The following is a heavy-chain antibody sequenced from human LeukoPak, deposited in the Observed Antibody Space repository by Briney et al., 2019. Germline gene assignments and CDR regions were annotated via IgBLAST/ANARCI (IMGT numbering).Heavy chain of an antibody. J-gene: IGHJ4*02. CDR1: GFTFSSYA. Sequence: GGSLRLSCAASGFTFSSYAISWVRQAPGQGLEWMGGIIPIFGTANYAQKLQGRGTITVDEATSTAYMELSSRRAEDTAVYYYARGLSMSNVEIGYWGQGTLVTVSS. D-gene: IGHD5-24*01. V-gene: IGHV1-69*01. CDR2: IIPIFGTA. CDR3: ARGLSMSNVEIGY.